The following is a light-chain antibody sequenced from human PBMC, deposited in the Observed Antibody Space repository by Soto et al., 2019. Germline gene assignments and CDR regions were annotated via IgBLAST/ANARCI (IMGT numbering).Light chain of an antibody. CDR2: GAS. CDR3: QQYGSAPLT. J-gene: IGKJ4*01. Sequence: EIVLTQSPGTLSLSPGERVTLSCRASQSVSSSYLAWYQQTPGQAPRLLIYGASNRATGIPDRFSGSGSGTDFTLAISRLEPEDFAVYYCQQYGSAPLTFGGGTKVESK. CDR1: QSVSSSY. V-gene: IGKV3-20*01.